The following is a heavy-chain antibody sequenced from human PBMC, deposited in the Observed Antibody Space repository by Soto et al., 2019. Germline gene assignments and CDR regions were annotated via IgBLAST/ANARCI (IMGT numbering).Heavy chain of an antibody. CDR1: GYTFTSYG. V-gene: IGHV1-18*04. CDR2: ISAYNGNT. CDR3: AKDGVPGTPYGMDV. D-gene: IGHD2-15*01. Sequence: ASVKVSCKASGYTFTSYGISWVRQAPGQGLEWMGWISAYNGNTNYAQKLQGRVPMTTDTSTTTAQMELRRLTSEDTAVYYCAKDGVPGTPYGMDVWGQGTTVTVSS. J-gene: IGHJ6*02.